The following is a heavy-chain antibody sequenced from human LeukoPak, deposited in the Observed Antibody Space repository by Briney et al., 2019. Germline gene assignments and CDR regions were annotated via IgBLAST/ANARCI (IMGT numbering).Heavy chain of an antibody. CDR1: GFTVSSYW. D-gene: IGHD3-10*01. CDR3: ARDWVAGVPFDAFDI. J-gene: IGHJ3*02. CDR2: IKEEGSEK. V-gene: IGHV3-7*03. Sequence: GGSLRLSCAASGFTVSSYWMSWVRQAPGKGLEWVANIKEEGSEKYYVDSVKGRFTISRDNAQNSVYLHMNSLTAEDTALYYCARDWVAGVPFDAFDIWGQGTVVSVSS.